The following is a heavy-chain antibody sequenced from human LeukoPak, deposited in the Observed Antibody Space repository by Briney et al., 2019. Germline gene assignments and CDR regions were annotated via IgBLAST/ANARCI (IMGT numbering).Heavy chain of an antibody. D-gene: IGHD3-10*01. Sequence: GGSLRLSCAASGFTFSSYAMSWVRQAPGKGLEWVSTITGSGDNTYYTDSVKGRFTFSRDNSKSTLYLRMNSLRAEDTAVYYCAKDRITMVRGVIYYFDYWGQGTLVTVSS. V-gene: IGHV3-23*01. J-gene: IGHJ4*02. CDR3: AKDRITMVRGVIYYFDY. CDR1: GFTFSSYA. CDR2: ITGSGDNT.